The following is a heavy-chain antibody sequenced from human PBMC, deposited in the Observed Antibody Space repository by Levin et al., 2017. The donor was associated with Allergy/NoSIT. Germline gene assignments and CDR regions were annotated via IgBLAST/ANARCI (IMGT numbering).Heavy chain of an antibody. Sequence: ASVNVSCKASGYTFTSYGISWVRQAPGQGLEWMGWISAYNGNTNYAQKLQGRVTMTTDTSTSTAYMELRSLRSDDTAVYYCARDVGETAIDAFDIWGQGTMVTVSS. CDR3: ARDVGETAIDAFDI. V-gene: IGHV1-18*01. J-gene: IGHJ3*02. CDR2: ISAYNGNT. CDR1: GYTFTSYG. D-gene: IGHD2-21*02.